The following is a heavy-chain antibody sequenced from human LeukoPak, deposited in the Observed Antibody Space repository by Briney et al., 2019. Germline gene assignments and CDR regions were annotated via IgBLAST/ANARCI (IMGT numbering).Heavy chain of an antibody. CDR2: INSDGSST. J-gene: IGHJ4*02. Sequence: GGSLRLSCAASGFTFSSYWMHWVRQAPRKGLVWVSGINSDGSSTSYADSVKGRFTISRDNAKNTLYLQMNSLGAEDTAVYYCARGYDILTGYLRIGYLGQGTLVTVSS. D-gene: IGHD3-9*01. V-gene: IGHV3-74*01. CDR1: GFTFSSYW. CDR3: ARGYDILTGYLRIGY.